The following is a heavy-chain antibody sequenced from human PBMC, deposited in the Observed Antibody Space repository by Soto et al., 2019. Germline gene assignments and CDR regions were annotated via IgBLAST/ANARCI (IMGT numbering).Heavy chain of an antibody. J-gene: IGHJ6*01. V-gene: IGHV3-33*01. CDR3: ARPLEQWQLGFGMDV. D-gene: IGHD6-19*01. CDR1: GFTLSTYG. CDR2: VWYDGSNK. Sequence: GGSLRLSCAASGFTLSTYGMHWVRQAPGKGLEWVAVVWYDGSNKYYADSVKGRFTVSRDNSKNTLYLQMNSLRAEDTAVYYCARPLEQWQLGFGMDVWGQGSPVTAPQ.